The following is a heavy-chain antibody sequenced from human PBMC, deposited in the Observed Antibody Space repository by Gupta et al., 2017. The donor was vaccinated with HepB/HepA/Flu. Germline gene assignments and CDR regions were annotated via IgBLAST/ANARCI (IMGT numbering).Heavy chain of an antibody. Sequence: QVQLVESGGGVVQPGRSLKLSCAASGFNLRMYGMQWVRQAPGKGLEWVAVISFDGSNKYYADSVKGRFTISRDNSKNTLFLQMNSLRAEDTAVYYCAKLNPGYSYGPIDYWGQGTLVTVSS. V-gene: IGHV3-30*18. D-gene: IGHD5-18*01. CDR3: AKLNPGYSYGPIDY. J-gene: IGHJ4*02. CDR1: GFNLRMYG. CDR2: ISFDGSNK.